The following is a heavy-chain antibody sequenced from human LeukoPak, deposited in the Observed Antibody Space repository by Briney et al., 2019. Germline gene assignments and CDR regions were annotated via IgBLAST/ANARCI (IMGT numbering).Heavy chain of an antibody. CDR1: GFTFSSYA. CDR3: ANTLYSSGWYASRPANYFDY. V-gene: IGHV3-23*01. D-gene: IGHD6-19*01. CDR2: ISGSGGST. Sequence: SGGSLRLSCAASGFTFSSYAMSWVRQAPGKGLEWVSAISGSGGSTYYADSVKGRFTISRDNSKNTLYLQMNSLRAEDTAVYYCANTLYSSGWYASRPANYFDYWGQGTLVTVSS. J-gene: IGHJ4*02.